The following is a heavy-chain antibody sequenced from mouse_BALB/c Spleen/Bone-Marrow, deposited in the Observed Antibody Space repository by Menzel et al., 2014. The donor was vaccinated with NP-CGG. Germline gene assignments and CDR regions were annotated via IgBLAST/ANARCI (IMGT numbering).Heavy chain of an antibody. CDR3: ARYGNFLAMDY. V-gene: IGHV1-7*01. Sequence: VQLQQSGAELAKPGASVKMSCKASGYTFSSYWMHWIKRRPGQGLEWIGYISPTTGYTEYSQKFKDKATLTADKSSSTAYMQLSSLTSEDSAVYYCARYGNFLAMDYWGQGTSVTVSS. CDR1: GYTFSSYW. CDR2: ISPTTGYT. D-gene: IGHD1-1*01. J-gene: IGHJ4*01.